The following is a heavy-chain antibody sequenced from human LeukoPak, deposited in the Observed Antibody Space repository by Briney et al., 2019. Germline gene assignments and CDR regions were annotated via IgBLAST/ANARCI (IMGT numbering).Heavy chain of an antibody. J-gene: IGHJ4*02. D-gene: IGHD3-3*01. CDR1: GFTFSSYW. V-gene: IGHV3-7*01. Sequence: GGSLRLSCAASGFTFSSYWMSWVRQAPGKGLEWVANIKQDGSEKYYMDSVKGRFTISRDNAKNSLYLQMNSLRAEDTAVYYCARDRPVRYYDFWSGFDYWGQGTLVTVSS. CDR3: ARDRPVRYYDFWSGFDY. CDR2: IKQDGSEK.